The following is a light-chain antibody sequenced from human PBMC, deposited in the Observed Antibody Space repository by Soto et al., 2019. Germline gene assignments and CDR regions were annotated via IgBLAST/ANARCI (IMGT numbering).Light chain of an antibody. CDR1: SSDVGSWNY. J-gene: IGLJ3*02. CDR2: DIN. CDR3: GSYAGRSSWV. V-gene: IGLV2-11*01. Sequence: QSALTQPRSVSGSPGQSVTISCTGTSSDVGSWNYVSRYHQYPGQAPKLIIYDINKRPSGVPDRVSGSKSGNSASLTSSGLQVEDDADYYFGSYAGRSSWVFGGGTKLTV.